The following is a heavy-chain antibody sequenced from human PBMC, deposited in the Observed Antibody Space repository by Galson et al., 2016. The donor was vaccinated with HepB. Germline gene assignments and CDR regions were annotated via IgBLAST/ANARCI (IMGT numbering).Heavy chain of an antibody. V-gene: IGHV4-59*11. CDR1: GGSISGHF. D-gene: IGHD6-13*01. CDR3: ARGRYASSWYAPSDY. CDR2: ISDSGST. Sequence: ETLSLTCTVSGGSISGHFWSWIRQTPETGLQYIGYISDSGSTDYHPALKSRVTMSVDTSKNQFSLKLISVTAADTAVYYCARGRYASSWYAPSDYWGQGTLVTVSS. J-gene: IGHJ4*02.